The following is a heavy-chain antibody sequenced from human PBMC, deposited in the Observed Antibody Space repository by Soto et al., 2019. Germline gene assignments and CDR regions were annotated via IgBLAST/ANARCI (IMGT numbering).Heavy chain of an antibody. CDR3: AKEWRYCSSTSCYTITPGDAFAI. Sequence: QVQLVESGGGVVQPGRSLRLSCAASGFTFSSYGMHWVRQAPGKGLEWVAVISYDGSNKYYADSVKGRFTISRDNSKNTLYLQMNSLRAEDTAVYYCAKEWRYCSSTSCYTITPGDAFAIWGQGTMVTVSS. D-gene: IGHD2-2*02. CDR2: ISYDGSNK. J-gene: IGHJ3*02. V-gene: IGHV3-30*18. CDR1: GFTFSSYG.